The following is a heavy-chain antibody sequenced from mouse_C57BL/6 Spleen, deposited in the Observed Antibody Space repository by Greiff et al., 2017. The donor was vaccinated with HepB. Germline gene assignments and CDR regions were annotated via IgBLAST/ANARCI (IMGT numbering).Heavy chain of an antibody. V-gene: IGHV5-17*01. J-gene: IGHJ4*01. Sequence: EVQVVESGGGLVKPGGSLKLSCAASGFTFSDYGMHWVRQAPEKGLEWVAYISSGSSTIYYADTVKGRFTISRDNAKNTLFLQMTSLRSEDTAMYYCATDAGSSRYYAMDYWGQGTSVTVSS. CDR1: GFTFSDYG. CDR2: ISSGSSTI. CDR3: ATDAGSSRYYAMDY. D-gene: IGHD1-1*01.